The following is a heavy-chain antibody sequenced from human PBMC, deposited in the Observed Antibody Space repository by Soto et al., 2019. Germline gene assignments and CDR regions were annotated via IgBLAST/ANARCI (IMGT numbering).Heavy chain of an antibody. CDR3: AREPVVAVIAAVDDFDI. CDR1: GYTFTSYG. Sequence: ASVKVSCKASGYTFTSYGISWVRQAPGQGLEWMGWISAYNGNTNYAQKLQGRVTMTTDTSTSTAYMELRSLRSDDTAVYYCAREPVVAVIAAVDDFDIWGQGTMVTVSS. V-gene: IGHV1-18*01. J-gene: IGHJ3*02. CDR2: ISAYNGNT. D-gene: IGHD2-15*01.